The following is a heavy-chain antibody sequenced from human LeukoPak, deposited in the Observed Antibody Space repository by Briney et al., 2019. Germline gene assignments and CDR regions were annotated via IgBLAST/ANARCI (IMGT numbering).Heavy chain of an antibody. J-gene: IGHJ4*02. V-gene: IGHV1-69*04. D-gene: IGHD5-18*01. CDR1: GGTFSRYA. Sequence: GASVKVCCKASGGTFSRYAISWVRQAPGQGLEWMGRIIPILGIANYAQKFQGRVTITADKSTSTAYMELSSLRSEDTAVYYCAREGGYSYGSVLYFDYWGQGTLVTVSS. CDR2: IIPILGIA. CDR3: AREGGYSYGSVLYFDY.